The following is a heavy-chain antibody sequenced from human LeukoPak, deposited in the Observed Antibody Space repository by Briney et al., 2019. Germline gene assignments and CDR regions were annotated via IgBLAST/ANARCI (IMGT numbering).Heavy chain of an antibody. J-gene: IGHJ3*02. CDR3: ARDLWELLLSGTGDAFDI. V-gene: IGHV3-74*01. CDR1: GFTFSSYW. Sequence: PGGSLRLSCAASGFTFSSYWMHWVRQAPGKGLVWVSRINSDGSSTSYADSVRGRFTISRDNAKNSLFLQMNSLRAEDTAVYYCARDLWELLLSGTGDAFDIWGQGTMVTVSS. CDR2: INSDGSST. D-gene: IGHD1-26*01.